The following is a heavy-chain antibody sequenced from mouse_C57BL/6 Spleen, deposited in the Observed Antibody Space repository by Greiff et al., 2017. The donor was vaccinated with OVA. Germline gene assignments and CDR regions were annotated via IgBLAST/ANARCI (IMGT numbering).Heavy chain of an antibody. J-gene: IGHJ2*01. CDR2: IHPNSGST. CDR3: ASYYGSSSYYFDY. CDR1: GYTFTSYW. Sequence: QVHVKQPGAELVKPGASVKLSCKASGYTFTSYWMHWVKQRPGQGLEWIGMIHPNSGSTNYNEKFKSKATLTVDKSSSTAYMQLSSLTSEDSAVYYCASYYGSSSYYFDYWGQGTTLTVSS. V-gene: IGHV1-64*01. D-gene: IGHD1-1*01.